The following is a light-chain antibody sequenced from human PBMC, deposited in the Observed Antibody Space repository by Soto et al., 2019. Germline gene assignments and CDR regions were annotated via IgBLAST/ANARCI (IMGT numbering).Light chain of an antibody. Sequence: QSALTQPPSASGSPGQSVTISCTGTSSDVGASNYVSWYQQHPGKALKLMISEVNKRPSGVPDRFSGSKSGNTASLTVSGLQAEDEADYYCSSSAGTKNMVFGGGTQLTVL. CDR1: SSDVGASNY. J-gene: IGLJ2*01. CDR3: SSSAGTKNMV. V-gene: IGLV2-8*01. CDR2: EVN.